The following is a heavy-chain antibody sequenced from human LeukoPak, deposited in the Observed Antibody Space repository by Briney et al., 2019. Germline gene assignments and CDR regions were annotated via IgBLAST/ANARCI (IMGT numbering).Heavy chain of an antibody. V-gene: IGHV3-21*01. CDR3: ARVDGKSYDFWSGYYPPYYYYYGMDV. CDR1: GFTFSSYS. D-gene: IGHD3-3*01. CDR2: ISSSSSYI. Sequence: GGSLRLSCAASGFTFSSYSMNWVRQAPGKGLEWVSSISSSSSYIYYADSVKGRFTISRDNAKNSLYLQMNSLRAEDTAVYYCARVDGKSYDFWSGYYPPYYYYYGMDVWGQGTTVTVSS. J-gene: IGHJ6*02.